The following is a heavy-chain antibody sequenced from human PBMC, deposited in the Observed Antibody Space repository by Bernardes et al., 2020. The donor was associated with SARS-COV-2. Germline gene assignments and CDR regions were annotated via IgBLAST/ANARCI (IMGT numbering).Heavy chain of an antibody. V-gene: IGHV3-48*02. J-gene: IGHJ4*02. CDR2: ISGSGTTI. Sequence: GGSLRLSCEASGFTFRNYSMNWVRQAPGKGLEWVSYISGSGTTIYYADSVKGRFTISRDNAKNSLYLQMRSLRDEDTAVYYCTRDPIAATVPYYFDFWGQGTLVTVSS. CDR3: TRDPIAATVPYYFDF. D-gene: IGHD6-6*01. CDR1: GFTFRNYS.